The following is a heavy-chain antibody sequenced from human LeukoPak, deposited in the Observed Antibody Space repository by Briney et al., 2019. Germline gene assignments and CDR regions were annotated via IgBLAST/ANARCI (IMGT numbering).Heavy chain of an antibody. CDR3: ARGPSGYHNT. CDR1: GFRFSNYG. CDR2: ISGSGGST. Sequence: PGGPLRLSCAASGFRFSNYGMSWVRQAPGKGLEWVSAISGSGGSTYYADSVKGRFTISRDNSKNTLYLQMNSLRAEDTAVYYCARGPSGYHNTGGQGTLVTVSS. J-gene: IGHJ4*02. D-gene: IGHD5-12*01. V-gene: IGHV3-23*01.